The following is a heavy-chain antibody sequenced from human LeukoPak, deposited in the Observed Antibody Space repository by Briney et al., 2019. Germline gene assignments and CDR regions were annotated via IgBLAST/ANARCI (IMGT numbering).Heavy chain of an antibody. CDR1: GFTISSYW. Sequence: PGGSLRLSCAASGFTISSYWMSWVRQAPRKGVEWVSNIKQDGSEKYYVDSVKGRFTISRDNAKNSLYLQMNSLRAEDTAVYYCARDPTIDFWSGYYLDYWGQGTLVTVSS. CDR2: IKQDGSEK. D-gene: IGHD3-3*01. V-gene: IGHV3-7*01. J-gene: IGHJ4*02. CDR3: ARDPTIDFWSGYYLDY.